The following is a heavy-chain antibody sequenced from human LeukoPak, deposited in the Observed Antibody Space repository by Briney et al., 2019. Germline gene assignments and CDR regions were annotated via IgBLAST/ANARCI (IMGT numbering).Heavy chain of an antibody. CDR2: TYYRSKWYN. Sequence: SQTLSLTCAISGDSVSSNSGTWNLIGQSPSRGLEWLGRTYYRSKWYNDYAVSVKSRISISPDTSKNQFSLQLNSVTPEDTAVYYCARGTTGHKMDVWGQGTTVTVSS. V-gene: IGHV6-1*01. J-gene: IGHJ6*02. D-gene: IGHD1-1*01. CDR3: ARGTTGHKMDV. CDR1: GDSVSSNSGT.